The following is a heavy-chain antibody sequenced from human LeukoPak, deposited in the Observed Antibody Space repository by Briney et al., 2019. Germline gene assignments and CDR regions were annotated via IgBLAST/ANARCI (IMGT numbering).Heavy chain of an antibody. Sequence: SETLSLTCAVYGGSFSGYYWSWIRQPPGKGLEWIGEINHSGGTNYNPSLKSRVTISVDTSKNQFSLKLSSVTAADTAVYYCSSLTSLGYYFDYWGQGTLVTVSS. CDR1: GGSFSGYY. CDR3: SSLTSLGYYFDY. J-gene: IGHJ4*02. V-gene: IGHV4-34*01. D-gene: IGHD3-16*02. CDR2: INHSGGT.